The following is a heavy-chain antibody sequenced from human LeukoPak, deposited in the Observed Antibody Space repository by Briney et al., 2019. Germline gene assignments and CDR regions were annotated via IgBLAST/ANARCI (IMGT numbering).Heavy chain of an antibody. D-gene: IGHD3-10*01. V-gene: IGHV1-18*01. CDR2: ISAYNGNT. J-gene: IGHJ5*02. CDR1: GYTFTSYG. Sequence: ASVKVSCKASGYTFTSYGISWVRQAPGQGLEWMGWISAYNGNTNYAQKLQGRVTMTRDTSTSTVYMELSSLRSEDTAVYYCARDGLLWFGISNWFDPWGQGTLVTVSS. CDR3: ARDGLLWFGISNWFDP.